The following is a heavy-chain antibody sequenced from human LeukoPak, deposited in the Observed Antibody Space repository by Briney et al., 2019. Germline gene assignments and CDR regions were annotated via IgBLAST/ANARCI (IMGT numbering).Heavy chain of an antibody. CDR1: GGSVSHYY. Sequence: SETLSLTCNVSGGSVSHYYWSWIRQPPGKGLEWIGYMYYGGSSNYNPSLKSRVTISIDTSKNQFSLKLNSVTAADTAVYYCAGPTYMSATGYFDYWSQGTLVTVSS. D-gene: IGHD1-1*01. CDR3: AGPTYMSATGYFDY. J-gene: IGHJ4*02. V-gene: IGHV4-59*02. CDR2: MYYGGSS.